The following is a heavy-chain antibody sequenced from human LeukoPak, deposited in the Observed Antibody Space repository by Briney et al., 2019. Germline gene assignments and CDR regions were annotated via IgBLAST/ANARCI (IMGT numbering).Heavy chain of an antibody. Sequence: SVKVSCKASGGTFSSYAISWVRQAPGQGLEWMGGIIPIFGTANYAQKFQGRVTITTDGSTSTAYMELSSLRSEDTAVYYCATGRAAPLFDYWGQGTLVTVSS. CDR2: IIPIFGTA. V-gene: IGHV1-69*05. CDR3: ATGRAAPLFDY. CDR1: GGTFSSYA. D-gene: IGHD2-15*01. J-gene: IGHJ4*02.